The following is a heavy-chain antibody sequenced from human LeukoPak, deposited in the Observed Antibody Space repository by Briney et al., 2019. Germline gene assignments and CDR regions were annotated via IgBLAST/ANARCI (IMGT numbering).Heavy chain of an antibody. CDR3: ARSHSGSYSFDY. J-gene: IGHJ4*02. V-gene: IGHV4-38-2*01. D-gene: IGHD1-26*01. Sequence: SETLSLTCAVSGYSISSGYYWGWIRQPPGKGLEWIGSIYHSGSTYYNPSLKSRVTISVDTSKNQFSLKLSSVTAADTAVYYSARSHSGSYSFDYWGRGTLVTVSS. CDR2: IYHSGST. CDR1: GYSISSGYY.